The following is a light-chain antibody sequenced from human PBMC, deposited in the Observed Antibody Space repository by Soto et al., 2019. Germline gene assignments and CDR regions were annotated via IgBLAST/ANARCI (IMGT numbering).Light chain of an antibody. V-gene: IGKV3-11*01. J-gene: IGKJ1*01. CDR3: QQRRNWWT. CDR2: DAS. Sequence: EIVLTQSPGTLSLSPGERATLSCRASQSISKYLAWYQEKPGQAPRLLIYDASNRATGIPARFSGSGSGTDFTLTISSLEPEDFAVYYCQQRRNWWTFGQGTKVDI. CDR1: QSISKY.